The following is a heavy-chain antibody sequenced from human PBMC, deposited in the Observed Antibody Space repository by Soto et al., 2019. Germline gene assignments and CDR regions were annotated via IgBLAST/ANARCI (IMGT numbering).Heavy chain of an antibody. CDR1: GGSISSTFYY. D-gene: IGHD1-26*01. J-gene: IGHJ5*02. CDR3: ARQKWEQPKWFDP. V-gene: IGHV4-39*01. CDR2: IYYSGTT. Sequence: QLQLQESGPGLVKPSETLSLTCSLSGGSISSTFYYWGRIRQPPGKGLEWIGSIYYSGTTFYNASLKGRVTISADTSKNQFSLRLTSVTATDTAVYFCARQKWEQPKWFDPWGQGTLVTVSS.